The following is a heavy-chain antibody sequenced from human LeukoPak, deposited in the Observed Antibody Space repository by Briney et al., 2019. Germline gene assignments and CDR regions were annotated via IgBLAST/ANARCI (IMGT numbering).Heavy chain of an antibody. Sequence: GGSLRLSCAASGFTFSSYEMNWVRQAPGKGLEWVSYISSSGGSTYYADSVKGRFTISRDNSKNTLYLQMNSLRAEDTAVYYCAKRLGVVANEYFDYWGQGTLVTVSS. J-gene: IGHJ4*02. V-gene: IGHV3-23*01. CDR1: GFTFSSYE. CDR3: AKRLGVVANEYFDY. D-gene: IGHD5-12*01. CDR2: ISSSGGST.